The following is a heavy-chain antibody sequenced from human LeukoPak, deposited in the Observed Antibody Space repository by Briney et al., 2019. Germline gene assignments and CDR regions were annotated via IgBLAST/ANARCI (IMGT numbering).Heavy chain of an antibody. CDR1: GITFSRHG. J-gene: IGHJ4*02. D-gene: IGHD3-3*01. V-gene: IGHV3-30*03. CDR2: IADDGGVK. Sequence: GGSLRLSCVASGITFSRHGMDWVRQAPGKGLEWVAVIADDGGVKQYADSVKGRFTVSRDNSKSTLYLQMNGLSVEDTAIYYCAREATWGEWYFDHWGQGPPVTVTS. CDR3: AREATWGEWYFDH.